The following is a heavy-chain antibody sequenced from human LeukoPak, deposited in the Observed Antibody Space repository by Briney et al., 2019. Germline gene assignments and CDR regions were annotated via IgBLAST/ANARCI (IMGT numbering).Heavy chain of an antibody. V-gene: IGHV1-2*02. J-gene: IGHJ4*02. Sequence: GASVKVSCKASGYTFIGYYMHWVRQAPGQGLEWMGWINPNSGGTKYAQKFQGRVTMTRDTSITTAYMELSRLRSDDTAVYYCASAVRYNWNYVGGGFYFDYWGQGTLVTVSS. CDR1: GYTFIGYY. D-gene: IGHD1-7*01. CDR2: INPNSGGT. CDR3: ASAVRYNWNYVGGGFYFDY.